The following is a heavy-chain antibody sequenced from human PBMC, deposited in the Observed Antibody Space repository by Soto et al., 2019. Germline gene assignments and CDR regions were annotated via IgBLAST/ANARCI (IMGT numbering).Heavy chain of an antibody. V-gene: IGHV4-39*01. CDR2: IYYTGKT. D-gene: IGHD1-20*01. CDR3: ARGRYIASAWHDFDY. J-gene: IGHJ4*02. CDR1: SGSISNINYY. Sequence: QLQLQESGPGLVKPSETLSLTCTVSSGSISNINYYWGWIRQPPGKGLEWIANIYYTGKTYYNPPLKSRFTISVDTSKNQFSLKMNSLTAADTAVYYCARGRYIASAWHDFDYWGQGTLVSVSS.